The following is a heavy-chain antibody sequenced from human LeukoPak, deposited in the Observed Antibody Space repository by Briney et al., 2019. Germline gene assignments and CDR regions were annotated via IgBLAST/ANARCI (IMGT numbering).Heavy chain of an antibody. D-gene: IGHD5-12*01. J-gene: IGHJ4*02. Sequence: PGGSLTLSCAPAALTFNNYAMRWVRQAPGESLEWVSFNNEDGTSTYYADSVKGRFTISRDNSQNSLYLRMNSLRSEDAAIYYCAREKATSFFDYWGQGTLVTVSS. CDR2: NNEDGTST. CDR3: AREKATSFFDY. V-gene: IGHV3-43*02. CDR1: ALTFNNYA.